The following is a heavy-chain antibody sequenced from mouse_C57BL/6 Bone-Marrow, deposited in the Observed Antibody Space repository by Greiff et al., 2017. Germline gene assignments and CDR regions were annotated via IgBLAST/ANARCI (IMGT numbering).Heavy chain of an antibody. CDR1: GYTFTDYY. D-gene: IGHD4-1*01. V-gene: IGHV1-75*01. CDR2: IFPGSGST. J-gene: IGHJ3*01. Sequence: QVQLKESGPELVKPGASVKISCKASGYTFTDYYINWVKQRPGQGLEWIGWIFPGSGSTYYNEKFKGKATLTVDKSSSTAYMLLSSLTSEDSAVYFCARNWDVPRAFAYWGQGTLVTVSA. CDR3: ARNWDVPRAFAY.